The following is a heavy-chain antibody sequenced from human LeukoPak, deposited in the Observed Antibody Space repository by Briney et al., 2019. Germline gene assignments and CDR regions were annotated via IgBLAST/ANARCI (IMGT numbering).Heavy chain of an antibody. D-gene: IGHD1-26*01. CDR2: IYTSGST. V-gene: IGHV4-4*07. J-gene: IGHJ6*03. CDR1: GGSISSYY. CDR3: ARGLSSGSEGLYYYYYVDV. Sequence: SETLSLTCTVSGGSISSYYWSWIRQPAGKGLEWIGRIYTSGSTNYNPSLKSRVTMSVDTSKNQFSLKLSSVTAADTAVYYCARGLSSGSEGLYYYYYVDVWGKGTTVTVSS.